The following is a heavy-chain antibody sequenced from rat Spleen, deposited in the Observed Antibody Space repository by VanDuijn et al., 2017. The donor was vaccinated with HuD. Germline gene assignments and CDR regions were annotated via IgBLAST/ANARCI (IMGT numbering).Heavy chain of an antibody. Sequence: EVQLVESGGGLVQPGRSLELSCVASGFTFNNYWMTWIRQAPGKGLEWVASITNTGGSTYYRDSVKGRFTISRDNAKSTLYLQMDSLRSEDTATYYCARHTPFNYGTVGDYWGQGVMVTVSS. D-gene: IGHD1-11*01. J-gene: IGHJ2*01. CDR1: GFTFNNYW. CDR2: ITNTGGST. CDR3: ARHTPFNYGTVGDY. V-gene: IGHV5-31*01.